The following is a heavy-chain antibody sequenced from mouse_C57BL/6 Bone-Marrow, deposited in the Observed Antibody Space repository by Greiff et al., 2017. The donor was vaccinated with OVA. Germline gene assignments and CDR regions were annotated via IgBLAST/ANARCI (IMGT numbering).Heavy chain of an antibody. CDR1: GFTFSSYA. CDR3: ASLWLYAMDY. V-gene: IGHV5-4*03. J-gene: IGHJ4*01. Sequence: EVKLVESGGGLVKPGGSLKLSCAASGFTFSSYAMSWVRQTPEKRLEWVATISDGGSYTYYPDNVKGRFTISRDNAKNNLYLQMSHLKSEDTAMYYGASLWLYAMDYWGQGTSVTVSS. D-gene: IGHD1-1*02. CDR2: ISDGGSYT.